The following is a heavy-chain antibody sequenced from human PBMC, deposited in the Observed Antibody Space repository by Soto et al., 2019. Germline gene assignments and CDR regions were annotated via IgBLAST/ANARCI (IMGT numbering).Heavy chain of an antibody. CDR1: GFTFSSYG. CDR3: AKDQLWFGERYYYGMDV. CDR2: ISYDGSNK. D-gene: IGHD3-10*01. Sequence: GGSLRLSCAASGFTFSSYGMHWVRQAPGKGLEWVAVISYDGSNKYYADSVKGRFTISRDNSKNTLYLQMNSLRAEDTAVYYCAKDQLWFGERYYYGMDVWGQGTTVTVSS. J-gene: IGHJ6*02. V-gene: IGHV3-30*18.